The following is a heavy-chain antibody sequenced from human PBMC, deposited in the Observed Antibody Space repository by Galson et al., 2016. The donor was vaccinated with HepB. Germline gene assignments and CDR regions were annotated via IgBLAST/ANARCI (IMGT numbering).Heavy chain of an antibody. D-gene: IGHD1-14*01. J-gene: IGHJ4*02. CDR2: INGDGSDI. Sequence: SLRLSCAASGFSFSDYWMHWVRQAPGKGLVWVSRINGDGSDITYADSLKGRFTISRDNTKKSLYLQIDSLRAEDTAVYYCARSSQPSPFYDYWGQGTLVTVSS. V-gene: IGHV3-74*01. CDR1: GFSFSDYW. CDR3: ARSSQPSPFYDY.